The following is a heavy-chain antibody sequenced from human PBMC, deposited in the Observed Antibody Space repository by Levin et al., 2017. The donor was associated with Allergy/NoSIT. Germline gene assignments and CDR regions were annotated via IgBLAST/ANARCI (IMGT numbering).Heavy chain of an antibody. J-gene: IGHJ5*02. D-gene: IGHD3-10*01. CDR2: IRTKAYGGTT. V-gene: IGHV3-49*04. CDR1: GFTFGDFV. CDR3: TVIGDTSGHMRDNWFDP. Sequence: GESLKISCTGSGFTFGDFVMSWVRQAPGKGLEWVGFIRTKAYGGTTEYAASVKGRFTISRDDSKNIAYLQMNSLKTEDTAMYYCTVIGDTSGHMRDNWFDPWGQGTLVSVSS.